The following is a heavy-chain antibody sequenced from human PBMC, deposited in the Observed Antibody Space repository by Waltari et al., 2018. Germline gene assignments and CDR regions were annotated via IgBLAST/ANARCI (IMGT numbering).Heavy chain of an antibody. CDR3: ARDSLDFWSGYRVFAFDI. CDR1: GYSISSGYY. V-gene: IGHV4-38-2*02. Sequence: QVQLQESGPGLVKPSETLSLTCAVSGYSISSGYYWGWIRQPPGKGLEWIGSIYHSGSTYYNPSLKSRVTISVDTSKNQFSLKLSSVTAADTAVYYCARDSLDFWSGYRVFAFDIWGQGTMVTVSS. CDR2: IYHSGST. D-gene: IGHD3-3*01. J-gene: IGHJ3*02.